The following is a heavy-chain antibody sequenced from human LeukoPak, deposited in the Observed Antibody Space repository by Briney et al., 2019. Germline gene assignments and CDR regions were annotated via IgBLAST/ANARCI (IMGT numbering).Heavy chain of an antibody. V-gene: IGHV3-21*01. CDR2: ISSSSSYI. D-gene: IGHD2-15*01. J-gene: IGHJ5*02. CDR3: ASSGCSGGSCYTGFDP. Sequence: GGSLRLSCVASGFTITSYNMNWVRQAPGKGLEWVSSISSSSSYIYYADSVKGRFTISRDNAKNSLYLQMNSLRAGDTAVYYCASSGCSGGSCYTGFDPWGQGTLVAVSS. CDR1: GFTITSYN.